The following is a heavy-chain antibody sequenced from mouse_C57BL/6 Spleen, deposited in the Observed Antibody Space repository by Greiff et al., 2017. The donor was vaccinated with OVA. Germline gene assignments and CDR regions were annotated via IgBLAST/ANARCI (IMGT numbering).Heavy chain of an antibody. CDR3: APYYGSSSFAY. CDR1: GYTFTSYW. V-gene: IGHV1-69*01. D-gene: IGHD1-1*01. Sequence: QVQLQQPGAELVMPGASVKLSCKASGYTFTSYWMHWVKQRPGQGLEWIGEIDPSDSYTNYNQKFKGKSTLTVDQSSSTAYIQLSSLSAEDSAVYYCAPYYGSSSFAYWGQGTLVTVSA. CDR2: IDPSDSYT. J-gene: IGHJ3*01.